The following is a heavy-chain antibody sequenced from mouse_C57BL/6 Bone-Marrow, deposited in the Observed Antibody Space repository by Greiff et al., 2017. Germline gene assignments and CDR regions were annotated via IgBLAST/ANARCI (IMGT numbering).Heavy chain of an antibody. Sequence: VQLQESGPGLVQPSQSLSITCTVSGFSLTSSGVHWVRQSPGKGLEWLGVIWSGGSTDYNAAFISRLSISKDNSNSQVFFKMNSLQADDTAIYYCARPFYYGSRGYAMDYWGQGTSVTVSS. CDR3: ARPFYYGSRGYAMDY. CDR2: IWSGGST. V-gene: IGHV2-2*01. J-gene: IGHJ4*01. D-gene: IGHD1-1*01. CDR1: GFSLTSSG.